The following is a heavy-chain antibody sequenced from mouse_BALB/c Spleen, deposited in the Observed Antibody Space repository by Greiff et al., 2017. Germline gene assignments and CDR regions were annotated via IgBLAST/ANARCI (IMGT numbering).Heavy chain of an antibody. D-gene: IGHD2-3*01. CDR3: AREGIYDGYSYAMDY. Sequence: VQLQQSGAELMKPGASVKISCKATGYTFSSYWIEWVKQRPGHGLEWIGEILPGSGSTNYNEKFKGKATFTADTSSNTAYMQLSSLTSEDSAVYYCAREGIYDGYSYAMDYWGQGTSVTVSS. V-gene: IGHV1-9*01. CDR1: GYTFSSYW. J-gene: IGHJ4*01. CDR2: ILPGSGST.